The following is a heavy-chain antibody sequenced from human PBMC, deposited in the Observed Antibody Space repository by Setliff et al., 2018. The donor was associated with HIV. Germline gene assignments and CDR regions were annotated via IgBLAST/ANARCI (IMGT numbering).Heavy chain of an antibody. V-gene: IGHV3-49*05. Sequence: NPGGSLRLSCTTSGFTFGDYAMSWFRQAPGKGLEWVGFIRSKAYGGTTEYDASVKGRFTISRDDSKSIAYLQMNSLKTEDTAVYYCTRDRYCSGGNCYSGGVYWGQGTLVTVS. CDR1: GFTFGDYA. CDR2: IRSKAYGGTT. CDR3: TRDRYCSGGNCYSGGVY. D-gene: IGHD2-15*01. J-gene: IGHJ4*02.